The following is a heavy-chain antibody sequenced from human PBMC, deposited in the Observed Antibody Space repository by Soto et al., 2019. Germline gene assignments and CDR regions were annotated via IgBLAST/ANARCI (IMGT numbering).Heavy chain of an antibody. Sequence: SVKVSCKASGGTFSSYAISWVRQAPGQGLEWMGGIIPIFGTANYAQKFQGRVTITADESTSTAYMELSSLRSEDTAVYYCASSSSPRYYYYGMDVWGQGTTVTVSS. CDR3: ASSSSPRYYYYGMDV. J-gene: IGHJ6*02. CDR2: IIPIFGTA. D-gene: IGHD6-13*01. CDR1: GGTFSSYA. V-gene: IGHV1-69*13.